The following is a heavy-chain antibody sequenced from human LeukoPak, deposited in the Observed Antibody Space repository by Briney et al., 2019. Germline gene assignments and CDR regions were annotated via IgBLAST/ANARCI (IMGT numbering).Heavy chain of an antibody. Sequence: PGGSLRLSYAASGFTFSSYSMNWVRQAPGKGLEWVSSISSSSSYIYYADSVKGRFTISRDNAKNSLYLQMNSLRAEDTAVYYCARVLASGSYLNDYWGQGTLVTVSS. J-gene: IGHJ4*02. CDR2: ISSSSSYI. V-gene: IGHV3-21*01. CDR3: ARVLASGSYLNDY. CDR1: GFTFSSYS. D-gene: IGHD1-26*01.